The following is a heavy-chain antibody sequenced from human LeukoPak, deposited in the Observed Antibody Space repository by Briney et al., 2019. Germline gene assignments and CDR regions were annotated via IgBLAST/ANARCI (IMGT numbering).Heavy chain of an antibody. CDR3: TTEGGTEYSSSWSDGGFDF. V-gene: IGHV3-15*01. D-gene: IGHD6-13*01. J-gene: IGHJ4*02. Sequence: GGSLRLSRVDSGFTFTNAWMSWVRQAPGKGLEWVGRIKSKTDGGTIDSAAPVKGRFTISRDDSKNTLYLQMNSLKIEDTAVYYCTTEGGTEYSSSWSDGGFDFWGQGTLVTVSS. CDR1: GFTFTNAW. CDR2: IKSKTDGGTI.